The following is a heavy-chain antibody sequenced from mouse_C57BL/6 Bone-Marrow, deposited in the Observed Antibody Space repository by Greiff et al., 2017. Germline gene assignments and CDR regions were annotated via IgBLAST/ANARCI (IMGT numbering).Heavy chain of an antibody. D-gene: IGHD1-1*01. V-gene: IGHV14-1*01. J-gene: IGHJ2*01. Sequence: VQLQQSGAELVRPGASVKLSCTASGFNFNDYYMHWVKQRPEQGLEWIGRIDPEDGDTEYAPKFKGKATMTADTSANTAYLQLRSLTSEDTAVYYCTLLLRFDYWGQGTTLTVSS. CDR2: IDPEDGDT. CDR3: TLLLRFDY. CDR1: GFNFNDYY.